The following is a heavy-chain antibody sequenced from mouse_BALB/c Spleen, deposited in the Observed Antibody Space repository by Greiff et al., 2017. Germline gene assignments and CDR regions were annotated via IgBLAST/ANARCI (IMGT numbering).Heavy chain of an antibody. CDR1: GYTFTSYW. CDR3: ARRSTYDRYEDYAMDY. J-gene: IGHJ4*01. D-gene: IGHD2-14*01. Sequence: QVQLKQSGAELAKPGASVKMSCKASGYTFTSYWMHWVKQRPGQGLEWIGYINPSTGYTEYNQKFKDKATLTADKSSSTAYMQLSSLTSEDSAVYYCARRSTYDRYEDYAMDYWGQGTSVTVSS. V-gene: IGHV1-7*01. CDR2: INPSTGYT.